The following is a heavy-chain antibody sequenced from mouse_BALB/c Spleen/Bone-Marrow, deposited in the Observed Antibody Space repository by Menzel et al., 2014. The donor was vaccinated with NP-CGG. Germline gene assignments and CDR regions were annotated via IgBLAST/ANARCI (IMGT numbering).Heavy chain of an antibody. CDR3: ARHRYFDY. CDR1: GFTFSDYY. J-gene: IGHJ2*01. Sequence: EVQLVESGGGLVQPGGSLKLSCATSGFTFSDYYMYWVRQTPEKRLEWVAYISNGGGSTYYPDTVKGRFTISRDNAKNTPYLQMSRLKSEDTAMYYCARHRYFDYWGQGTTLTDST. V-gene: IGHV5-12*02. CDR2: ISNGGGST.